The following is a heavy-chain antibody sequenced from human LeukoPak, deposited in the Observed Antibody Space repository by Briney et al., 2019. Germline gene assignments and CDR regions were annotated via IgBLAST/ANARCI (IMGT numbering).Heavy chain of an antibody. CDR1: RGSFSGYF. J-gene: IGHJ3*01. V-gene: IGHV4-34*01. CDR3: ARKGFVESTGWRGAFDV. D-gene: IGHD2-8*02. CDR2: MNDSGST. Sequence: PSETLSLTCAVYRGSFSGYFWSWIRQTPGKGLEWLGEMNDSGSTNYNPSLKSRVTISVAVSKNQYSLRLTSVTAADTAVYYCARKGFVESTGWRGAFDVWGQGTMVTVSS.